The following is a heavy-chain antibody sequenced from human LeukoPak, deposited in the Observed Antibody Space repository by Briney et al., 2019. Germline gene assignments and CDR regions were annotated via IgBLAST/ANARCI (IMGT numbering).Heavy chain of an antibody. V-gene: IGHV3-9*01. CDR3: AKGISVTDYYYGMDV. CDR1: AFTFYDYA. Sequence: GGSLRLSCAASAFTFYDYAMHWVRHAPGKGLEWVSGISRNSGAIVYADSVKGRFTISRDNAKNSLFLQMNSLKDEDTALYFCAKGISVTDYYYGMDVWGQGTTVTVSS. CDR2: ISRNSGAI. J-gene: IGHJ6*02. D-gene: IGHD2-21*02.